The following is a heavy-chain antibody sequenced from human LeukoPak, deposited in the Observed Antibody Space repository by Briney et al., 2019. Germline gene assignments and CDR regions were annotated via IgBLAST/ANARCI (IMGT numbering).Heavy chain of an antibody. V-gene: IGHV4-39*07. CDR1: GGSISSNSYY. CDR2: IYYSGST. CDR3: ARVTGYVIEDYFDY. D-gene: IGHD3-22*01. J-gene: IGHJ4*02. Sequence: SETLSLTCAVAGGSISSNSYYWGWIRQPPGKGLEWIGSIYYSGSTYYNPSLKSRVTISVDTSKNQFSLKLRSVTAADTAVYYCARVTGYVIEDYFDYWGQGTLVTVSS.